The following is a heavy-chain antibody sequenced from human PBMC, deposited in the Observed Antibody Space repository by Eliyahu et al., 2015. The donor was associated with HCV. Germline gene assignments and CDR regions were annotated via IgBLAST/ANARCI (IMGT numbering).Heavy chain of an antibody. CDR2: INAASGNR. CDR3: TRISRMGFDS. D-gene: IGHD2-8*01. CDR1: GYTFSSYA. J-gene: IGHJ5*01. Sequence: QVQLVQSGAEVKKPGASVKVSCKTSGYTFSSYAVHWVRQAPGQRLEWMGWINAASGNREYAQELQGRVTITSDTSASTAYMELSSLTTEDTAVYFCTRISRMGFDSWGQGTLVTVSS. V-gene: IGHV1-3*01.